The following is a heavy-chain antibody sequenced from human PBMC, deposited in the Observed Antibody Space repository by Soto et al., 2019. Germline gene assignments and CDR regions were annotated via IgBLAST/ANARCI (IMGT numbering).Heavy chain of an antibody. J-gene: IGHJ4*02. Sequence: ASVKVSCKASGYTFTVYAIHWVRQAPGQRLEWMGWINAGNGNTKYSQKFQGRVTITRDTSASTAYMELSSLRSEDTAVYYCARLGYDILTGYHPVDYWGQGTLVTVSS. CDR2: INAGNGNT. V-gene: IGHV1-3*01. CDR3: ARLGYDILTGYHPVDY. D-gene: IGHD3-9*01. CDR1: GYTFTVYA.